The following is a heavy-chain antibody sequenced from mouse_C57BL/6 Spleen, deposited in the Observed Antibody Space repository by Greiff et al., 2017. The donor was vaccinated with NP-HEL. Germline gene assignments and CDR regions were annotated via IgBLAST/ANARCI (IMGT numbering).Heavy chain of an antibody. CDR2: ISDGGSYT. V-gene: IGHV5-4*01. CDR1: GFTFSSYA. Sequence: EVQRVESGGGLVKPGGSLKLSCAASGFTFSSYAMSWVRQTPEKRLEWVATISDGGSYTYYPDNVKGRFTISRDNAKNNLYLQMSHLKSEDTAMYYCAREHEMDDWGQGTSVTVSS. CDR3: AREHEMDD. J-gene: IGHJ4*01.